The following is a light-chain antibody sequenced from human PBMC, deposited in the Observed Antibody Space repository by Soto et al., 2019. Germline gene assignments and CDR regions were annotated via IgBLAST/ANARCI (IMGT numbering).Light chain of an antibody. CDR1: QSVSSN. Sequence: EIVMTQSPATLSVSPGERATLSCRASQSVSSNLAWYQQKPGQAPRFLIYGASTRATGIPARFSVSGSGTEFTLTISSLQSEDFAVYYCQQYNNWPPTWTFGHGTKVEIK. CDR3: QQYNNWPPTWT. V-gene: IGKV3-15*01. CDR2: GAS. J-gene: IGKJ1*01.